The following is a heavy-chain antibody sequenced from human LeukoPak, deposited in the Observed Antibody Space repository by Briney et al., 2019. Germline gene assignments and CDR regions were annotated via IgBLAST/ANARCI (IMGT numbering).Heavy chain of an antibody. CDR2: IVGSGGTT. Sequence: RGSLRLSCAASGFTFSSYAMSWVRQTPGKGLEWVSTIVGSGGTTYFADSVKGRFTISRDNSKNTLYLQMSSLRAEDTALYYCAKSPYIASHIYFDYWGQGTLVTVSS. D-gene: IGHD6-6*01. CDR1: GFTFSSYA. V-gene: IGHV3-23*01. CDR3: AKSPYIASHIYFDY. J-gene: IGHJ4*02.